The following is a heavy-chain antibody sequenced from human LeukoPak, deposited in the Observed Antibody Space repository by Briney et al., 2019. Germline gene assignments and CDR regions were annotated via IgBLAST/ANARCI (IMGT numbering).Heavy chain of an antibody. CDR1: GYSISSGYY. V-gene: IGHV4-38-2*02. CDR2: IYHSGST. Sequence: SETLSLTCTVSGYSISSGYYWGWIRQPPGKGLEWIGSIYHSGSTYYNPSLKSRVTISVDTSKNQFSLKLSSVTAADTAVYYCARATGGSGSYPYEQGCFDYWGQGTLVTVSS. J-gene: IGHJ4*02. CDR3: ARATGGSGSYPYEQGCFDY. D-gene: IGHD3-10*01.